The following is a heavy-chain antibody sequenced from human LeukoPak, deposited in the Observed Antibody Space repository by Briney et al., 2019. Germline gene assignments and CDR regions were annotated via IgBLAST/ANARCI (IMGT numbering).Heavy chain of an antibody. Sequence: SETLSLTCAVYGGSFSGYYWSWIRQPPGKGLEWIGEINHSGSTNYNPSLKSRVTISVDTSKNQFSLKLSSVTAADTAVYYCASLKHAGATTIWYFDLWGRGTLVTVSS. V-gene: IGHV4-34*01. CDR2: INHSGST. D-gene: IGHD1-26*01. CDR3: ASLKHAGATTIWYFDL. J-gene: IGHJ2*01. CDR1: GGSFSGYY.